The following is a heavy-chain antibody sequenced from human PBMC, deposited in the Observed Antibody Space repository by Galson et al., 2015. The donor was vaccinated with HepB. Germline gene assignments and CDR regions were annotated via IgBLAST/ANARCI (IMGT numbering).Heavy chain of an antibody. V-gene: IGHV3-23*01. D-gene: IGHD5-12*01. CDR1: GFTFSSYA. Sequence: SLRLSCAASGFTFSSYAMSWVRQAPGKGLEWVSGITGSGGNIYYADSVKGRFTISRDNSKTTLYLQMNSLRAEDTAVYYCVKDGYIVATQIYGMDVWGQGTTVTVSS. CDR3: VKDGYIVATQIYGMDV. CDR2: ITGSGGNI. J-gene: IGHJ6*02.